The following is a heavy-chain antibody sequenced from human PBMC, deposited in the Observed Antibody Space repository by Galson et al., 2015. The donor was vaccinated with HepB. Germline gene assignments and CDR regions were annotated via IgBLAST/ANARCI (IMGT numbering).Heavy chain of an antibody. CDR1: GFTFSDYY. V-gene: IGHV3-11*01. CDR3: ARAPDGYNWSYYFDY. Sequence: SLRLSCAASGFTFSDYYMSWIRQAPGKGLEWVSYISSSGSTIYYADSVKGRFTISRDNAKNSLYLQMNSLRAEDTAVYYCARAPDGYNWSYYFDYWGQGTLVTVSS. J-gene: IGHJ4*02. CDR2: ISSSGSTI. D-gene: IGHD5-24*01.